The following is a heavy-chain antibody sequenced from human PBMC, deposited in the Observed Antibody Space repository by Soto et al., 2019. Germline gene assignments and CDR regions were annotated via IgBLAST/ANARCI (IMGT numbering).Heavy chain of an antibody. Sequence: PGGSLRLSCSASGFTFSSYAMHWVRQAPGKGLEYVSAISSNGGNTYYADSVKGRFTISRDNSKNTLYLQMSSLRAEDTAVYYCVKDPPGYSSGWAYYFDYWGQGTLVTVS. D-gene: IGHD6-19*01. CDR1: GFTFSSYA. CDR2: ISSNGGNT. J-gene: IGHJ4*02. V-gene: IGHV3-64D*06. CDR3: VKDPPGYSSGWAYYFDY.